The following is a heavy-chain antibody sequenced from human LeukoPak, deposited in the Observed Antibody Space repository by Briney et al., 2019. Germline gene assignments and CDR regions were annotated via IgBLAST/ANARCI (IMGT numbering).Heavy chain of an antibody. CDR2: INACNGNT. J-gene: IGHJ6*02. CDR1: GYTPSIYT. V-gene: IGHV1-3*01. CDR3: ARVYYGRDV. Sequence: ASVKVSCKASGYTPSIYTMHSGRETPGERVEWMGWINACNGNTKSSQQFPGRVTITRDTSASTAYTELSSLRSEVTAVYCCARVYYGRDVWGQGTTVTLSS.